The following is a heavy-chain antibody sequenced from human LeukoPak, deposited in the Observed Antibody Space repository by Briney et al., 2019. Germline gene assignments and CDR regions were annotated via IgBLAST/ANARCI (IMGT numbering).Heavy chain of an antibody. Sequence: GGSLRLSCVVSGITLSNYAMSWVRQAPGKGLEWVSGIRASDDSTYYVDSVKGRFTVSRDISKNTLYLQMNGLRVEDTAVYYCRFYTSGSDYWGQGTLVTVSS. CDR3: RFYTSGSDY. CDR1: GITLSNYA. J-gene: IGHJ4*02. V-gene: IGHV3-23*01. CDR2: IRASDDST. D-gene: IGHD3-22*01.